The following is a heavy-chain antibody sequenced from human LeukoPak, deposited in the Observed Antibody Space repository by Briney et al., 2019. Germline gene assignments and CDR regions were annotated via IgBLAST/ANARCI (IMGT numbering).Heavy chain of an antibody. CDR3: ARGLGYYYDSSGYFGWFDP. V-gene: IGHV4-61*01. Sequence: PSETLSLTCTVSGGSVSSGSYYWSWIRQPPGKGLEWIGYIYYSGSTNYNPSLKSRVTISVDTSKNQFSLKLSSVTAADTAVYYCARGLGYYYDSSGYFGWFDPWGQGTLVTVSS. CDR1: GGSVSSGSYY. J-gene: IGHJ5*02. CDR2: IYYSGST. D-gene: IGHD3-22*01.